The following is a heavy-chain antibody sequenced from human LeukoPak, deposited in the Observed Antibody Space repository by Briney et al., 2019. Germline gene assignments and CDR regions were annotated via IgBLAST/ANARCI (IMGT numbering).Heavy chain of an antibody. CDR1: GFTFDDYT. V-gene: IGHV3-43*01. D-gene: IGHD2-2*01. CDR3: ARGRIVVVPAANNWFDP. J-gene: IGHJ5*02. CDR2: ITWDGGST. Sequence: GGSLRLSCAASGFTFDDYTMHWVRQAPGKGLEWVSLITWDGGSTYYADSVKGRFTISRDNSKNTLYLQMNSLRAEDTAVYYCARGRIVVVPAANNWFDPWGQGTLVTVSS.